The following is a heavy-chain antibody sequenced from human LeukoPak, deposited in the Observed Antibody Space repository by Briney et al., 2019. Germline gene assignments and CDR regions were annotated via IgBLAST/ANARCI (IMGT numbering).Heavy chain of an antibody. CDR1: GFTFDDYA. V-gene: IGHV3-9*01. J-gene: IGHJ4*02. CDR2: ISWNSGSI. D-gene: IGHD2-21*02. Sequence: PGKSLRLSCAASGFTFDDYAMHWVRQAPGKGLEWVSGISWNSGSIGYADSVKGRFTISRDNAKNSLYLQMNSLRAEDTALYYCAKDMATADWGQGTLVTVSS. CDR3: AKDMATAD.